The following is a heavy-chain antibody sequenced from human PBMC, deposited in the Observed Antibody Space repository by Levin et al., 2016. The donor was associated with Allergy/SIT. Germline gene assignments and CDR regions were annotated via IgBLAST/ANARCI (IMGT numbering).Heavy chain of an antibody. V-gene: IGHV3-15*01. CDR1: GFTDNDAY. D-gene: IGHD6-19*01. CDR3: VTEATVAGLFDF. Sequence: GESLKISCAGSGFTDNDAYMSWVRQAPGKGLEWVGRVKSRTDGGTTDYGSSVKGRFTISRDDSKNTVSPQMNSLKTEDTAIYYCVTEATVAGLFDFWGQGTLVTVST. J-gene: IGHJ4*02. CDR2: VKSRTDGGTT.